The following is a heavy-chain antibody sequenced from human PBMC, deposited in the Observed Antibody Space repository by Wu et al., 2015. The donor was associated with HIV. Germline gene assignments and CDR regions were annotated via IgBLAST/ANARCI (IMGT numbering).Heavy chain of an antibody. J-gene: IGHJ3*02. D-gene: IGHD6-13*01. V-gene: IGHV1-69*12. Sequence: HLVQSGAEVKKPGSSVKVSCKVAGGTFSSFALSWVRQAPGQGFEWVGGIIPLFDTAIPAHKFHDRVTINADESTSTGYMELRSLTYEDTAMYYCVRVAGSSWYREFDMWGRGTMVTVSS. CDR1: GGTFSSFA. CDR2: IIPLFDTA. CDR3: VRVAGSSWYREFDM.